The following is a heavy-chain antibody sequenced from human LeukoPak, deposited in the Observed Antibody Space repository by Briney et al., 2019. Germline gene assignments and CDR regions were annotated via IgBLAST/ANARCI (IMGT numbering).Heavy chain of an antibody. V-gene: IGHV4-34*01. J-gene: IGHJ6*03. CDR3: ARAVPTDYYRDV. CDR2: INDSGSA. CDR1: GGSFSGYY. D-gene: IGHD6-6*01. Sequence: SDNLSLTCAVYGGSFSGYYWSWMRPRPGKGLEWVGEINDSGSANYNPSLKSRVNISVDTSKNQFTLKLSSVTAADTAVFYCARAVPTDYYRDVWGKGTRVTVSS.